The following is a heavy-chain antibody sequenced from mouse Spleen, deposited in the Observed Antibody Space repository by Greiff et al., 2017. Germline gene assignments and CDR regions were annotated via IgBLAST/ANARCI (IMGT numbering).Heavy chain of an antibody. CDR3: ASLMMVTTFRYFDV. Sequence: VQLQQSGPGLVQPSQSLSITCTVSGFSLTSYGVHWVRQSPGKGLEWLGVIWSGGSTDYNAAFISRLSISKDNSKSQVFFKMNSLQADDTAIYYCASLMMVTTFRYFDVWGTGTTVTVSS. CDR2: IWSGGST. J-gene: IGHJ1*03. D-gene: IGHD2-3*01. CDR1: GFSLTSYG. V-gene: IGHV2-2*01.